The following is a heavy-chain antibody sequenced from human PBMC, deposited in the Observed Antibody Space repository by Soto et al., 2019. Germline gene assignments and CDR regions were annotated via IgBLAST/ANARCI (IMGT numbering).Heavy chain of an antibody. J-gene: IGHJ4*02. CDR3: ARASRNYFAY. CDR2: IYHSGST. V-gene: IGHV4-59*01. Sequence: LSLTCTVSGDSISDYYWSWIRQPPGKGLEWIGYIYHSGSTYYNPSLKSRVTISLDASKIQFSLKLNSVTAADTAVYYCARASRNYFAYWGQGTLVTVSS. CDR1: GDSISDYY.